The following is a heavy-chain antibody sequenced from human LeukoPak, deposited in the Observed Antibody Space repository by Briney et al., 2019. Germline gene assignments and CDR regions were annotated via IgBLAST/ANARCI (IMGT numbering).Heavy chain of an antibody. D-gene: IGHD1-26*01. CDR2: ISSSGSTI. Sequence: GGSLRLSCAASGFTFSSYEMNWVRQAPGKGLEWVSYISSSGSTIYYADSVKGRFTISRDNSKNTLYLHVNSLRPEDTAVYYCARSSRGARGGFDPWGQGTLVTVSS. J-gene: IGHJ5*02. V-gene: IGHV3-48*03. CDR3: ARSSRGARGGFDP. CDR1: GFTFSSYE.